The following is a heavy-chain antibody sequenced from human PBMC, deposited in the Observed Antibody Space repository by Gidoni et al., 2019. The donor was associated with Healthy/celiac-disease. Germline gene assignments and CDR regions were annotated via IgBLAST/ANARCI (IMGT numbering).Heavy chain of an antibody. CDR3: AGGDSSGYYSLDY. J-gene: IGHJ4*02. Sequence: QVQLVQSGAAVEKPGYSVHVSCKASGGTFSSYAIRWVRQAPGQGLEWMGGIIPIFGTANYAQKVQGRVTITADKSTSTAYLELSSLRSEDTALYYCAGGDSSGYYSLDYWGQGTLVTVSS. CDR2: IIPIFGTA. D-gene: IGHD3-22*01. CDR1: GGTFSSYA. V-gene: IGHV1-69*06.